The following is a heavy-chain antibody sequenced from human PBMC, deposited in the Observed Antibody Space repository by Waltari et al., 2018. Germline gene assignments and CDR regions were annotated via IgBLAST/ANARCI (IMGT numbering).Heavy chain of an antibody. V-gene: IGHV4-4*02. J-gene: IGHJ1*01. D-gene: IGHD2-2*02. Sequence: QVHLQESGPGLVKPSGTLSLTCAVSGGSFSSTNWWRWVRQPPGMGLEWIGEIHVGGDTKYNPALKSRVTISLDKSKNQFSLNLKSATAADTAVYYCATQYTGSWRYFQYWGQGTLISVSS. CDR2: IHVGGDT. CDR1: GGSFSSTNW. CDR3: ATQYTGSWRYFQY.